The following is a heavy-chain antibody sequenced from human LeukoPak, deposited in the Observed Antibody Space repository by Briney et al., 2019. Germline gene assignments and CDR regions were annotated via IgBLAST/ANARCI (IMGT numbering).Heavy chain of an antibody. J-gene: IGHJ3*02. CDR1: GGSISSYY. D-gene: IGHD3-22*01. CDR2: IYYSGST. CDR3: ARVDYYDSSGYSDAFDI. Sequence: PSETLSLTCTVSGGSISSYYWSWIRQPPGKGLEWIGYIYYSGSTNYNPSLKSRVTISVDTSKNQFSLKLSSVTAADTAVYYCARVDYYDSSGYSDAFDIWGQGTMVTVSS. V-gene: IGHV4-59*01.